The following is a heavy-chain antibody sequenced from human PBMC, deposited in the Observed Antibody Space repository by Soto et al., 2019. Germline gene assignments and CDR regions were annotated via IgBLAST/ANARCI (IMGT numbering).Heavy chain of an antibody. CDR2: IGTSGSYI. CDR1: GFIFSRYS. J-gene: IGHJ4*02. V-gene: IGHV3-21*01. CDR3: ARGSAFIGIDD. D-gene: IGHD1-26*01. Sequence: GGSLRLSCAVSGFIFSRYSMNWVRQAPGKGLEWVSSIGTSGSYIYDTDSVKGRFTISRDNTKDSLYLQMNSLRAEDTAIYYCARGSAFIGIDDWGQGT.